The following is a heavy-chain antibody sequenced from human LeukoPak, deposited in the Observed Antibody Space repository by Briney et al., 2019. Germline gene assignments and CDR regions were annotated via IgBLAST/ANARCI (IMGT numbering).Heavy chain of an antibody. D-gene: IGHD1-26*01. J-gene: IGHJ6*02. Sequence: SETLSLTCTVSGGSINSYYWTWIRQPPGKGLEWIGYIYYSGSTNYNPSLKSRVTISVDTSKNQFSLKLSSVTAADTAVYYCARASKWWELPDYYYGMDVWGQGTTVTVSS. V-gene: IGHV4-59*13. CDR3: ARASKWWELPDYYYGMDV. CDR1: GGSINSYY. CDR2: IYYSGST.